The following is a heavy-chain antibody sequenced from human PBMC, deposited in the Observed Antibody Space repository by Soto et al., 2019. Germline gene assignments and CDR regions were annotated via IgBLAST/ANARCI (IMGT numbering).Heavy chain of an antibody. CDR3: ARHGYGSGSYSLDY. V-gene: IGHV4-59*01. CDR2: IYYSGST. J-gene: IGHJ4*02. CDR1: GGSISSYY. D-gene: IGHD3-10*01. Sequence: SETLSLTCAVYGGSISSYYWSWIRQPPGKGLEWIGYIYYSGSTNYNPSLKSRVTISVDTSKNQFSLKLSSVIAADTAVYYCARHGYGSGSYSLDYWGQGTLVTVSS.